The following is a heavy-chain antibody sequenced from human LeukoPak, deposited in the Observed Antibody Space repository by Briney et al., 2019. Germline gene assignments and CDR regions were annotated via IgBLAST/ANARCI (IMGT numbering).Heavy chain of an antibody. Sequence: PSQTLSLTCAVSGGSISSGGYYWSWIRQPAGKGLEWIGRIYTSGSTNYNPSLKSRVTMSVDTSKNQFSLKLSSVTAADTAVYYCARDLPFGEVSWFDSWGQGTLVTVSS. CDR2: IYTSGST. D-gene: IGHD3-10*01. CDR3: ARDLPFGEVSWFDS. V-gene: IGHV4-61*02. CDR1: GGSISSGGYY. J-gene: IGHJ5*01.